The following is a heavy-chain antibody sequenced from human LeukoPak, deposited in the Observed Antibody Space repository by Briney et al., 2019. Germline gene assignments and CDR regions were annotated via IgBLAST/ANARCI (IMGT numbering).Heavy chain of an antibody. CDR1: GGSFSGYY. D-gene: IGHD5-24*01. V-gene: IGHV4-34*01. CDR2: INHSGST. CDR3: ASGRWSFDP. Sequence: KTSETLSLTCAVYGGSFSGYYWSWIRQPPGKGLEWIGEINHSGSTNYNPSLKSRVTISVDTSKNQFSLKLSSVTAADTAVYYCASGRWSFDPWGQGTLVTVSS. J-gene: IGHJ5*02.